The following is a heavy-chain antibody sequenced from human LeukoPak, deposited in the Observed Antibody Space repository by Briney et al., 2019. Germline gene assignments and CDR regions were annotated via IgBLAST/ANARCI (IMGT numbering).Heavy chain of an antibody. CDR2: ISSSGSTI. Sequence: PGGSLRLSCAASGFTFGDYYMSWIRQAPGKGLEWVSYISSSGSTIYYADSVKGRFTISRDNAKNSLYLQMSSLRAEDTAVYYCARDGDSSGYYPRDAFDIWGQGTMVTVSS. J-gene: IGHJ3*02. V-gene: IGHV3-11*01. CDR1: GFTFGDYY. D-gene: IGHD3-22*01. CDR3: ARDGDSSGYYPRDAFDI.